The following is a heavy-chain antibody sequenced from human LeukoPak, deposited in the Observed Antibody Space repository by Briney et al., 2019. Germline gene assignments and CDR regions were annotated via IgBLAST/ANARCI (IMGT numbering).Heavy chain of an antibody. J-gene: IGHJ4*02. CDR2: INWIGGST. CDR3: AKEVYNGYDYEN. D-gene: IGHD5-12*01. CDR1: GFSFDDYG. Sequence: GGSLRLSCAASGFSFDDYGMNWVRQAPGKGLEWVSGINWIGGSTGYADSVKGRFTISRDNSKNTLYLQMNSLRVEDTAVYYCAKEVYNGYDYENWGQGTLVTVTS. V-gene: IGHV3-20*04.